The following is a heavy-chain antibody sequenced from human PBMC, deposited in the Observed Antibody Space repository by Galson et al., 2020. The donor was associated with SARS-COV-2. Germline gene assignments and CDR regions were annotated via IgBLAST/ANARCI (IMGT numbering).Heavy chain of an antibody. J-gene: IGHJ4*02. Sequence: GGSLRLSCAASGFTFSSYSMNWVRQAPGKGLEWVSYISSSSSTIYYADSVKGRFTISRDNAKNSLYLQMNSLRAEDTAVYYCAREGWNEDFDYWGQGTLVTVSS. D-gene: IGHD1-1*01. V-gene: IGHV3-48*04. CDR3: AREGWNEDFDY. CDR2: ISSSSSTI. CDR1: GFTFSSYS.